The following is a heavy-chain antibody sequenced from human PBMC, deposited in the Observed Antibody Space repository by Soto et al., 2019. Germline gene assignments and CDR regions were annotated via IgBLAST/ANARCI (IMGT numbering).Heavy chain of an antibody. CDR2: ISHNGGDK. CDR3: AKFMAADFYYALED. J-gene: IGHJ6*02. CDR1: GLTFSRYP. D-gene: IGHD3-10*01. Sequence: QVQLVESGGGVVQPGRSLRLSCTVSGLTFSRYPMHWVRQAPGKGLEWLALISHNGGDKYYADSVKGRFTISRDNSKNTLYLQMSSLRVDDSAVYFCAKFMAADFYYALEDWGQGTSVTVTS. V-gene: IGHV3-30-3*01.